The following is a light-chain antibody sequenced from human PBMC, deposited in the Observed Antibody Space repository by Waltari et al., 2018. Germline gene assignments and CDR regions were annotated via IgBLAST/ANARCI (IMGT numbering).Light chain of an antibody. CDR1: QSVITY. CDR3: QQAFSIPPT. Sequence: DIQMTQSPTSLSASVGDRVSITCRASQSVITYLNWYQQKPGTPPKLLIYGVSSLEKGVPAMFSGSGSGTEFTFTISSLQPEDFATYYCQQAFSIPPTFGRGTKVEV. J-gene: IGKJ1*01. CDR2: GVS. V-gene: IGKV1-39*01.